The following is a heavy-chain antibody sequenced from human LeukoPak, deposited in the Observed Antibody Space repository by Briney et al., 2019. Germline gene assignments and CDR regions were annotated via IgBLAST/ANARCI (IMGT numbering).Heavy chain of an antibody. J-gene: IGHJ3*02. V-gene: IGHV5-51*01. CDR2: IYPGDSDT. Sequence: GESLKISCKGSGYSFTSYWIGWVRQMPGKGLEWMGIIYPGDSDTRYSPSFQGQVTISADKSISTAYLQWSSLKASDTAMYYCARGVDTAMVTGVFDIWGQGTMVTVSS. CDR1: GYSFTSYW. CDR3: ARGVDTAMVTGVFDI. D-gene: IGHD5-18*01.